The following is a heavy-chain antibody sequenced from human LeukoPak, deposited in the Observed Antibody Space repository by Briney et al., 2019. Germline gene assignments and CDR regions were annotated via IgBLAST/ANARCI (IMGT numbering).Heavy chain of an antibody. V-gene: IGHV4-34*01. Sequence: ASETLSLTCGVYGGSFNNYYWSWIRQPPGKGLEWIGEINHSGSTNYNPSLKSRVTILVDTSENQFSLRLTSVTAADTAVYYCARAVPGTWYFDLWGRGTLVTVSS. CDR2: INHSGST. CDR1: GGSFNNYY. J-gene: IGHJ2*01. CDR3: ARAVPGTWYFDL. D-gene: IGHD6-19*01.